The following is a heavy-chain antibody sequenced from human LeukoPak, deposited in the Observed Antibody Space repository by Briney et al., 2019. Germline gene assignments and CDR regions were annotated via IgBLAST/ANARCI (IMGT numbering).Heavy chain of an antibody. CDR1: GFTFSSYS. Sequence: GGSLRLSCAASGFTFSSYSMNWVRQAPGKGLEWVSYISSSSSTIYYADSVKGRFTISRDNAKNSLYLQMNSLRAEDTAVYYCASGDYDYVWGSYRYFDYWGQGTLVTVSS. CDR3: ASGDYDYVWGSYRYFDY. J-gene: IGHJ4*02. D-gene: IGHD3-16*02. V-gene: IGHV3-48*01. CDR2: ISSSSSTI.